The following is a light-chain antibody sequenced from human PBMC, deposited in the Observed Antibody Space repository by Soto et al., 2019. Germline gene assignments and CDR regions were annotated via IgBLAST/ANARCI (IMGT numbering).Light chain of an antibody. V-gene: IGKV3-15*01. CDR3: QQYKSWPPLT. Sequence: DIVMPQSPPIRPVFLGERATLSCLASQGISANLAWYQQKSGQAPRLLIYGASTRATGVPARFSGSGSGTEFTLTISSLQSDDFAIDYCQQYKSWPPLTFGGGTKVE. CDR1: QGISAN. CDR2: GAS. J-gene: IGKJ4*01.